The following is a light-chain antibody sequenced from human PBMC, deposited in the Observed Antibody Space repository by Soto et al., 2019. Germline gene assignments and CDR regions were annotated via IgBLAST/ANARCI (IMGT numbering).Light chain of an antibody. J-gene: IGKJ1*01. CDR2: DAS. Sequence: EIVLTQSPATLSWSPGERATLSCRASQSVSSYLAWYQQKPGQAPRLLIYDASNRATGIPARFSGSGSGTDFTLTISSLEPEDFAVYYCQKRSNWPQFGQGTKVEIK. CDR1: QSVSSY. V-gene: IGKV3-11*01. CDR3: QKRSNWPQ.